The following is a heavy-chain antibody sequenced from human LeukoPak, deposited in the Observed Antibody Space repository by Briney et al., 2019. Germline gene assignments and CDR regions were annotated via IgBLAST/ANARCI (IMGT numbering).Heavy chain of an antibody. V-gene: IGHV3-74*01. Sequence: PGGSLRLSCAASGFTFRSYWMHWVRQAPGKGLEWVSRVIRDGSFTNYADSVKGRFTISRDNARNTLYLQMNTLRVDDTAVYYCVKDLGGNYDYWGQGTLVTVSS. CDR3: VKDLGGNYDY. CDR1: GFTFRSYW. CDR2: VIRDGSFT. J-gene: IGHJ4*02.